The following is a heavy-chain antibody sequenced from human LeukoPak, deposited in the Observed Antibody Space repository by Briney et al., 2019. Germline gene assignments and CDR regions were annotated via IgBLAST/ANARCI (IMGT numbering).Heavy chain of an antibody. CDR1: GGSFSGYY. CDR2: INHSGST. Sequence: SETLSLTCAVYGGSFSGYYWSWIHQPPGKGLEWIGEINHSGSTNYNPSLKSRVTISVDTSKNQFSLKLSSVTAADTAVYYCARFRGYSGYEVDYWGQGTLVIVSS. D-gene: IGHD5-12*01. CDR3: ARFRGYSGYEVDY. V-gene: IGHV4-34*01. J-gene: IGHJ4*02.